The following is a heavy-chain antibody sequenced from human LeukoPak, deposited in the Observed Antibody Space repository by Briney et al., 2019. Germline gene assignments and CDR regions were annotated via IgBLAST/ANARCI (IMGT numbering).Heavy chain of an antibody. J-gene: IGHJ4*02. CDR1: GYTFTSYD. CDR3: ARGRLGVEVGMEYYFDY. V-gene: IGHV1-8*03. Sequence: ASVKLSCKASGYTFTSYDINWVRQATGQGLEWMGWMNPNSGNTGYAQKFQGRVTITRDTSISTAYMELSSLRSEDTAVYYCARGRLGVEVGMEYYFDYWGQGALVTVSS. D-gene: IGHD3-16*01. CDR2: MNPNSGNT.